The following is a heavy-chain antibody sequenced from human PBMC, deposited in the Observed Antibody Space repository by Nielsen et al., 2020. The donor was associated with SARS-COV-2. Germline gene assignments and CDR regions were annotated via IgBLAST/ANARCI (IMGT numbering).Heavy chain of an antibody. J-gene: IGHJ4*02. Sequence: SGPTLVKPTQTLTLTCTFSGFSLSTSGVGVGWIRPPPGKALEWLALIYWNDDKRYSPSLKSRLTITKDTSKNQVVLTMTNMDPVDTATYYCAHRPDSSGGGRYFDYWGQGTLVTVSS. CDR3: AHRPDSSGGGRYFDY. D-gene: IGHD6-19*01. V-gene: IGHV2-5*01. CDR2: IYWNDDK. CDR1: GFSLSTSGVG.